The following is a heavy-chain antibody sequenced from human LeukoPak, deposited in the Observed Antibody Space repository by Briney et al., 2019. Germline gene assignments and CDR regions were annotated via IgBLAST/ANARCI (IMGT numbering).Heavy chain of an antibody. CDR1: GGSISSSSYY. V-gene: IGHV4-39*07. CDR3: ARGWGAFDY. CDR2: IYYSGST. D-gene: IGHD3-16*01. J-gene: IGHJ4*02. Sequence: PSETLSLTCTVSGGSISSSSYYWGWIRQPPGKGLEWIGGIYYSGSTYYNPSLKSRVTISVDTSKNQFSLKLSSVTAADTAVYYCARGWGAFDYWGQGTLVTVSS.